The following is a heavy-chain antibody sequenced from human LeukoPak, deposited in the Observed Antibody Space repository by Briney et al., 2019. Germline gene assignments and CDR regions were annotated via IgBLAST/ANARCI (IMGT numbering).Heavy chain of an antibody. CDR2: IYTSGST. Sequence: PSETLSLTCTVSGGSISSGDYYWSWIRQPAGKGLEWIGRIYTSGSTNYNPSLKSRITMSVDTSKNQFSLKLSSVTAADTAVYYCAREFLNIVDIWGQGTMVTVSS. CDR1: GGSISSGDYY. D-gene: IGHD3-3*01. CDR3: AREFLNIVDI. V-gene: IGHV4-61*02. J-gene: IGHJ3*02.